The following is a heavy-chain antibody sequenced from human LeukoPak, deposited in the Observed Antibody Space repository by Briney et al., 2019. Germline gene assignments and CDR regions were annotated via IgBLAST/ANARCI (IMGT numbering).Heavy chain of an antibody. CDR3: ARRCLGSGWEFDY. CDR2: IYTSGGT. Sequence: SETLSLTCTVSGVSISSGSYYWSWIRQPAGKGLEWIGRIYTSGGTNYNPSLKSRVTISVDTSKNQFSLKLSSVTAADTAVYYCARRCLGSGWEFDYWGQGTLVTVSS. J-gene: IGHJ4*02. CDR1: GVSISSGSYY. V-gene: IGHV4-61*02. D-gene: IGHD6-19*01.